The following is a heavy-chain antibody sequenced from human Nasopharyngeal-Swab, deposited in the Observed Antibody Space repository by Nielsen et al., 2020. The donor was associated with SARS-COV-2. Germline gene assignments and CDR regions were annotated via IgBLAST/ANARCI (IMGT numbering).Heavy chain of an antibody. CDR2: IGGDGGST. CDR3: AKGWRYGCHSFYH. CDR1: GFTFDDYA. J-gene: IGHJ1*01. D-gene: IGHD2/OR15-2a*01. Sequence: GESLKISCAASGFTFDDYAMHWVRQVPGKGLEWVSLIGGDGGSTYYADSVKGRFTISRDNSKNSLYLQMNSLRTEDTALYYCAKGWRYGCHSFYHWGQGTLVTVSS. V-gene: IGHV3-43*02.